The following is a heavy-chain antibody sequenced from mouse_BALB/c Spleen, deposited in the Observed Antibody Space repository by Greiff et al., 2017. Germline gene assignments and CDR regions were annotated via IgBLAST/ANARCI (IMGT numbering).Heavy chain of an antibody. D-gene: IGHD2-4*01. V-gene: IGHV1-54*01. CDR1: GYAFTNYL. CDR3: ARSPIYYDYDNYAMDY. J-gene: IGHJ4*01. CDR2: INPGSGGT. Sequence: VQLHQSGAELVRPGTSVKVSCKASGYAFTNYLIEWVKQRPGQGLEWIGVINPGSGGTNYNEKFKGKATLTADKSSSTAYMQLSSLTSDDSAVYFCARSPIYYDYDNYAMDYWGQGISVTVAS.